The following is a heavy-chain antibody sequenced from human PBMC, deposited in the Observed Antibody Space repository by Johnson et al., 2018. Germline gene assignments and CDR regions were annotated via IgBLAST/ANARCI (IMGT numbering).Heavy chain of an antibody. D-gene: IGHD1-26*01. Sequence: VQLVESGGGLVQPGGSLSLSCAASGFTFSSYAMNWVRQAPGKGLEWVSTISRSNSSTYYADSVKGRFNISRDNSKNILYLQMNSLRAEDTAIYYCAKNLKSGTYVRAEYFQHWGQGTLVTVSS. CDR3: AKNLKSGTYVRAEYFQH. CDR2: ISRSNSST. CDR1: GFTFSSYA. J-gene: IGHJ1*01. V-gene: IGHV3-23*04.